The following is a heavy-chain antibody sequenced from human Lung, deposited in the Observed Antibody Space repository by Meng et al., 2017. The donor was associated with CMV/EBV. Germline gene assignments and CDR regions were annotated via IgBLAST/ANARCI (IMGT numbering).Heavy chain of an antibody. CDR3: ARHRGGENVGWFEP. D-gene: IGHD4-23*01. Sequence: SVKVSCKASGGTFSGYIISWVRQAPGQGLEWMGRIIPILDVPNYAQKFQGRVTITADKSTSTAYMELSSLRSEDTAIYYCARHRGGENVGWFEPWGQGNXVTVDS. V-gene: IGHV1-69*02. CDR1: GGTFSGYI. J-gene: IGHJ5*02. CDR2: IIPILDVP.